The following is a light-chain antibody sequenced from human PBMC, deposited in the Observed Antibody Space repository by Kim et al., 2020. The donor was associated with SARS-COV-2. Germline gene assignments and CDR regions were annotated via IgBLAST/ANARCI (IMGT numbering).Light chain of an antibody. Sequence: SVGDGVSITCRSSQTSNNWLAWYQQKPGKAANLLLYKAASLQSGVPSRFSGSGAGTEFTLTISSLQPDDFATSYCQQCDGYSSWTFGQGTKVDIK. CDR1: QTSNNW. CDR3: QQCDGYSSWT. J-gene: IGKJ1*01. CDR2: KAA. V-gene: IGKV1-5*03.